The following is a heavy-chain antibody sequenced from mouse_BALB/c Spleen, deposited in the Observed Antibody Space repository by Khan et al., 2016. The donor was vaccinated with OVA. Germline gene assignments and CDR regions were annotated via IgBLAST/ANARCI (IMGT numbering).Heavy chain of an antibody. CDR3: ARSGYGSLTY. V-gene: IGHV1-77*01. CDR2: IFPGGDTS. Sequence: QVQLQQSGPELVKPGASVKMSSKASGYTFTDFLINWVKQRTGQGLEWIGQIFPGGDTSYYNEKFKGKATLTAETSSNTAPMQPSRLTSEDSAVYFCARSGYGSLTYWGKGTTLTASS. J-gene: IGHJ2*01. CDR1: GYTFTDFL. D-gene: IGHD1-1*01.